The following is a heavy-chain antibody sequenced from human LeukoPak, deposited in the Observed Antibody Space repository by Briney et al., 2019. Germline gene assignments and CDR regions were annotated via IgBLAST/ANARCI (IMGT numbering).Heavy chain of an antibody. CDR1: GFTFSSYS. D-gene: IGHD6-19*01. CDR3: ARDRSEDSSGWYNWFDP. Sequence: PGGSLRLSCAASGFTFSSYSMNWVRQAPGKGLEWVANIKQDGSEKYYVDSVKGRFTISRDNAKNSLYLQMHSLRAEDTAVYYCARDRSEDSSGWYNWFDPWGQGTLVTVSS. J-gene: IGHJ5*02. V-gene: IGHV3-7*01. CDR2: IKQDGSEK.